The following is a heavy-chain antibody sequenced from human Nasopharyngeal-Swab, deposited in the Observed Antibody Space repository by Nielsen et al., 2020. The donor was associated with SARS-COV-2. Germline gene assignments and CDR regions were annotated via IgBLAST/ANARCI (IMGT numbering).Heavy chain of an antibody. J-gene: IGHJ4*02. CDR2: ISDSGDTT. Sequence: GGPLRLSCATSGFSFSNYEMSWVRQAPGKGLEWVSRISDSGDTTYYADSVKGRFTISRDNSKNTLYLQMNSLRVEDAAVYHCAMYSSSGYWGQGTLVTVSS. CDR3: AMYSSSGY. D-gene: IGHD6-6*01. CDR1: GFSFSNYE. V-gene: IGHV3-23*01.